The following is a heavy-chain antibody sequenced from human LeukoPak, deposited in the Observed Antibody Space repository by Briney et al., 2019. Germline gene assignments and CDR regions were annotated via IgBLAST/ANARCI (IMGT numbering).Heavy chain of an antibody. V-gene: IGHV1-18*01. J-gene: IGHJ3*02. CDR2: ISAYNGNT. Sequence: ASVKVSCKASGYTFTSYGISWVRQAPGQGLEWMGWISAYNGNTNYAQKLQGRVTMTEDTSTDTAYMELSSLRSEDTAVYYCATVSSALKFTDAFDIWGQGTMVTVSS. D-gene: IGHD3-22*01. CDR3: ATVSSALKFTDAFDI. CDR1: GYTFTSYG.